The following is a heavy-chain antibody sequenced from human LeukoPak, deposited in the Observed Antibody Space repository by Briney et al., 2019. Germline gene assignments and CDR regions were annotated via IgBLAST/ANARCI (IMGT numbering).Heavy chain of an antibody. J-gene: IGHJ4*02. CDR1: GFTFSSYA. CDR3: ARAPRGDLDY. V-gene: IGHV3-30*04. CDR2: ISYDGSNK. D-gene: IGHD3-16*01. Sequence: GGSLRLSCAASGFTFSSYAMHWVRQAPGKGLEWVAVISYDGSNKYYADSVKGRFTISRDNSKNTLYLQMNSLRAEDTAVYYCARAPRGDLDYWGQGTLVTVSS.